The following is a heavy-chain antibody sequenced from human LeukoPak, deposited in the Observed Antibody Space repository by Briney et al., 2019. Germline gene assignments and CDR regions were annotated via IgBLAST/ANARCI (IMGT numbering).Heavy chain of an antibody. CDR1: GYTFTGYY. CDR2: INPNSGDT. Sequence: GASVTVSYQASGYTFTGYYMHWVRQAPGQGLEWMGWINPNSGDTNYAQKFQGRVTMTSDTSISTAYMELSRLRSDDTAVYYCARRNYYDSSGYYDLDNWGQGTLDTVSS. V-gene: IGHV1-2*02. J-gene: IGHJ4*02. CDR3: ARRNYYDSSGYYDLDN. D-gene: IGHD3-22*01.